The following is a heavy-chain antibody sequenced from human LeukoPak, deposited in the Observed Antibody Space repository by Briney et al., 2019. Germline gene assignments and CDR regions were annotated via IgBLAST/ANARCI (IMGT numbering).Heavy chain of an antibody. Sequence: GGSLRLSCAASGFTFSSYAMSWVRQAPGKGLEWVSAISGSGGSTYYADSVKGRFTISRDNSKNTLYLQMNSLRAEDTAVYYCARSRDSTKKGWFDPWGQGILVTVSS. CDR3: ARSRDSTKKGWFDP. J-gene: IGHJ5*02. D-gene: IGHD2-15*01. CDR2: ISGSGGST. V-gene: IGHV3-23*01. CDR1: GFTFSSYA.